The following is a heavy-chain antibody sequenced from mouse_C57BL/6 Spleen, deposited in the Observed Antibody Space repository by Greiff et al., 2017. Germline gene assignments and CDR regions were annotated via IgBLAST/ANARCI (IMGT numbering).Heavy chain of an antibody. CDR2: IYPRSGNT. J-gene: IGHJ3*01. Sequence: VQLQQSGAELARPGASVKLSCKASGYTFTSYGISWVKQRTGQGLEWIGEIYPRSGNTYYNEKFKGKATLTADKSSSTAYMELRSLTSEDSAVYFCARSVDDYDPFPYWGQGTLVTVSA. D-gene: IGHD2-4*01. CDR3: ARSVDDYDPFPY. V-gene: IGHV1-81*01. CDR1: GYTFTSYG.